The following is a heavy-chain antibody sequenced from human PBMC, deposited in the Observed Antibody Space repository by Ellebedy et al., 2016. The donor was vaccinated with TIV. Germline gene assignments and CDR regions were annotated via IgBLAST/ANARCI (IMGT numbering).Heavy chain of an antibody. V-gene: IGHV3-23*01. CDR2: LTERGGNT. CDR3: ARDPVGVGPAFDV. J-gene: IGHJ3*01. Sequence: GESLKLSCAAPGLTFRSHAMSWVRQAPGTGLEWGYSLTERGGNTYYADSVNGRCTISRDNSKDTLFLQMNSLRAEDTAIYFCARDPVGVGPAFDVWGQGTMVTVSS. CDR1: GLTFRSHA. D-gene: IGHD4-23*01.